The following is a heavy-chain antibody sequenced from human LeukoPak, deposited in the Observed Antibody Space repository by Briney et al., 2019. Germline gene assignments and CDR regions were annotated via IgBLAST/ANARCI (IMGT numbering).Heavy chain of an antibody. CDR1: GFTFSISW. CDR3: ARDER. V-gene: IGHV3-7*01. CDR2: IKEDGTEK. J-gene: IGHJ4*02. Sequence: GGSLRLSCAASGFTFSISWMSWVRQAPGKGLEWVANIKEDGTEKYYVDSVNGRFTISRDNAKNSLYLHMNSLRAEDTAVYYCARDERWGQGTLVTVSS.